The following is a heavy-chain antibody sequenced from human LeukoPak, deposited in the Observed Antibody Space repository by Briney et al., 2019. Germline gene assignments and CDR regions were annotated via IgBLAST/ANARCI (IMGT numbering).Heavy chain of an antibody. J-gene: IGHJ4*02. CDR1: GFTFISYA. V-gene: IGHV3-64*01. CDR3: AKQQLALDY. CDR2: ISSNGGST. D-gene: IGHD6-13*01. Sequence: GGSLRLSCAASGFTFISYAMHWVRQAPGKGLEYVSAISSNGGSTYYANSVKGRFTISRDNSKNTLYLPMNSLRAEDTAVYYCAKQQLALDYWGQGTLVTVSS.